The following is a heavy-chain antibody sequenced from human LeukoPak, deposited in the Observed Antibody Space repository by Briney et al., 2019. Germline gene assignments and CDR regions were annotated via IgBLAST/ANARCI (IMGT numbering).Heavy chain of an antibody. Sequence: PGRSLRLSCAASGFTFSSYGMHWVRQAPGKGLEWVAVISYDGSNKYYADSVKGRFTISRDNSKNTLYLQMNSLRAEDTAVYYCAKLVLRYFDWLLPTVTHDGFDIWGQGTMVTVSS. CDR2: ISYDGSNK. CDR1: GFTFSSYG. CDR3: AKLVLRYFDWLLPTVTHDGFDI. J-gene: IGHJ3*02. D-gene: IGHD3-9*01. V-gene: IGHV3-30*18.